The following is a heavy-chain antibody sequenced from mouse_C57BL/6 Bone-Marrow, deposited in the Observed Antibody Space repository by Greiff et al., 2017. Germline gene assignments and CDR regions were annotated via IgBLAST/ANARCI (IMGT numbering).Heavy chain of an antibody. J-gene: IGHJ2*01. CDR3: AKDGSPDY. Sequence: EVKLQQSGPELVKPGASVKISCKASGYTFTDYYMNWVKQSDGKSLEWIGDINPNNGGTSYNQKFKGKATLTVDKSSSTAYMELRSLTSEDSAVYYCAKDGSPDYWGQGTTLTVSS. CDR1: GYTFTDYY. CDR2: INPNNGGT. V-gene: IGHV1-26*01. D-gene: IGHD1-1*01.